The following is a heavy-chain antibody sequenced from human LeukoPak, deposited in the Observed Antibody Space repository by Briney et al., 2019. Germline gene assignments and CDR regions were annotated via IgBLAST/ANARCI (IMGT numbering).Heavy chain of an antibody. CDR3: AKDSAFDI. J-gene: IGHJ3*02. Sequence: PGGSLRLSCAASGFTFDDYAMHWVRQASGKGLEWVSGISWNSGSIGYADSVKGRFTISRDNAKNSLYLQMNSLRAEDTALYYCAKDSAFDIWGQGTMVTVSS. CDR1: GFTFDDYA. V-gene: IGHV3-9*01. CDR2: ISWNSGSI.